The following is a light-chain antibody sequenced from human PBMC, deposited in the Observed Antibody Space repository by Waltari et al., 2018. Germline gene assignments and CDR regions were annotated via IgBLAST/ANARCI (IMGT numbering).Light chain of an antibody. V-gene: IGKV1-5*03. CDR2: KAS. J-gene: IGKJ3*01. Sequence: DIQMTQSPSTLSASVGDRVTITCRASQSISSWLAWYQQKPGKAPKLLIYKASSLESWVSSRFSGSGSVTEFTLTISSLQPDDFATYYCQQYNSYSVFTFGPGTKVDIK. CDR3: QQYNSYSVFT. CDR1: QSISSW.